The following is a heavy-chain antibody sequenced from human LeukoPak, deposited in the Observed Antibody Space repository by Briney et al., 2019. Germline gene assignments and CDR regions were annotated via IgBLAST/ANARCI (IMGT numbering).Heavy chain of an antibody. CDR3: AKGSYYDFWSPFDY. CDR2: ISWNSGSI. D-gene: IGHD3-3*01. V-gene: IGHV3-9*03. J-gene: IGHJ4*02. CDR1: GFTFDDYA. Sequence: GRSLRLSCAASGFTFDDYAMHWVRQAPGKGLEWVSGISWNSGSIGYADSVKGRFTISRDNAKNSLYLQMNSLKAEDMALYYCAKGSYYDFWSPFDYWGQGTLVTVSS.